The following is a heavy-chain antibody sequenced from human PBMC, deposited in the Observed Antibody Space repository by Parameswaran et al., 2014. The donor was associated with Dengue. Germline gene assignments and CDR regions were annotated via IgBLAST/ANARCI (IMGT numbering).Heavy chain of an antibody. CDR3: AREVAVAGKIDY. V-gene: IGHV4-31*02. CDR2: IYYSGST. J-gene: IGHJ4*02. Sequence: VRQMPGKGLEWIGYIYYSGSTYYNPSLKSRVTISVDTSKNQFSLKLSSVTAADTAVYYCAREVAVAGKIDYWGQGTLVTVSS. D-gene: IGHD6-19*01.